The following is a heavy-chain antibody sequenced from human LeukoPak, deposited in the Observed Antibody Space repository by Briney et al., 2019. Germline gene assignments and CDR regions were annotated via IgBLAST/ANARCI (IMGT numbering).Heavy chain of an antibody. CDR1: GFSFRSYS. V-gene: IGHV3-21*01. J-gene: IGHJ3*02. CDR2: ITTSSYI. D-gene: IGHD5-18*01. CDR3: ARADTTMPRAWAFDI. Sequence: PGGSLRLSCAASGFSFRSYSMSWVRQAPGKGLERVSSITTSSYIFYPDSLKGRFTISRDNARNSLYLQMDSLRAEDTAVYYCARADTTMPRAWAFDIWGQGTMVTVSS.